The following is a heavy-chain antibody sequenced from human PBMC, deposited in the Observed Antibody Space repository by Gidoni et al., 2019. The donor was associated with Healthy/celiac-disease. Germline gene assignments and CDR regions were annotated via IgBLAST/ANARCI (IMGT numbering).Heavy chain of an antibody. D-gene: IGHD2-15*01. CDR2: INHSGST. J-gene: IGHJ5*02. V-gene: IGHV4-34*01. CDR3: ARRGRARLGYCSGGSCSARWFDP. Sequence: QVQLQQWGAGLLKPSETLSLTCAVYGGSFSGYYWTWIRQPPGKGLEWIGEINHSGSTNYNPSLKSRVTISVDTSKNQFSLKLSSVTAADTAVYYCARRGRARLGYCSGGSCSARWFDPWGQGTLVTVSS. CDR1: GGSFSGYY.